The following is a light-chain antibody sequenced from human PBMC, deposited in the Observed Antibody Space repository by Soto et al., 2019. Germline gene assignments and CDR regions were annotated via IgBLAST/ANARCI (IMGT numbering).Light chain of an antibody. J-gene: IGKJ2*02. CDR2: GAS. CDR3: QQYITYSRT. CDR1: QSVSSN. Sequence: EIVMTQSPATLSVSPGERATLSCRASQSVSSNLAWFQQRPAQAPRLLIYGASTRATGIPARFSGSGSGTEFTLTISSLQSEDFATYYCQQYITYSRTFGQGTKVETK. V-gene: IGKV3-15*01.